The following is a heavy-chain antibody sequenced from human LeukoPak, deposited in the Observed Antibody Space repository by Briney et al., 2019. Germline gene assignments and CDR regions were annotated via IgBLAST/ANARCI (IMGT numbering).Heavy chain of an antibody. V-gene: IGHV1-8*01. CDR2: MNTTSGNT. CDR1: GYTFTSYD. J-gene: IGHJ2*01. D-gene: IGHD5-18*01. Sequence: ASVTVSFTPAGYTFTSYDINWGRQAPGQGLEWMGWMNTTSGNTGYAQKFQGRVTTTRDASIATAYKELSSLTSEDTALYYCTRMRGYTYGYWYLDLWGRGTPVTVSS. CDR3: TRMRGYTYGYWYLDL.